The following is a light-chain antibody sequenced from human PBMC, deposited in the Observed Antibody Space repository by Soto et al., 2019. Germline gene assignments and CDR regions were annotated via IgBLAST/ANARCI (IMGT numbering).Light chain of an antibody. CDR2: DND. CDR3: GTWDSYLNVGV. V-gene: IGLV1-51*01. J-gene: IGLJ1*01. Sequence: QSVLTQPPSVSAAPGQKVTISCSGSSSNIGMNYISWYQHLPGTAPKLLIYDNDKRPSGIPDRFSGSKSGTSATLGITGLQTGDEAGYFCGTWDSYLNVGVFGTGTKVTVL. CDR1: SSNIGMNY.